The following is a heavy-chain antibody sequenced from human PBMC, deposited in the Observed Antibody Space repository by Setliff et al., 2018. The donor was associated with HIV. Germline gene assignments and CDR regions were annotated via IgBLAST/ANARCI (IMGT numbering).Heavy chain of an antibody. Sequence: ASETLSLTCGVSGYSISSDYCWGWIRQPPGKGLEWIGEINHNKSSDYNPSLKSRLTISLDTSNNQFSVRLTSVTAADTAIYYCSRLYYNFWTGHRAFFNYWGQGTLVTVSS. D-gene: IGHD3-3*01. CDR1: GYSISSDYC. V-gene: IGHV4-38-2*01. CDR3: SRLYYNFWTGHRAFFNY. J-gene: IGHJ4*02. CDR2: INHNKSS.